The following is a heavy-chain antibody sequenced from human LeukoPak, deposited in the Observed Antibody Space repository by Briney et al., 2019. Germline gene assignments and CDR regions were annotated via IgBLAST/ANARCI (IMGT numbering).Heavy chain of an antibody. D-gene: IGHD3-22*01. CDR2: IIPVLDIV. Sequence: ASVKVSCKASGGTLSSYAINWVRQAPGQGLEWMGRIIPVLDIVNYAQKFQGRVTITADKSTSTVYMELRTLRSQDTAVYYCAERTYYYENRDHWGQGTMVTVSS. J-gene: IGHJ4*02. CDR3: AERTYYYENRDH. CDR1: GGTLSSYA. V-gene: IGHV1-69*04.